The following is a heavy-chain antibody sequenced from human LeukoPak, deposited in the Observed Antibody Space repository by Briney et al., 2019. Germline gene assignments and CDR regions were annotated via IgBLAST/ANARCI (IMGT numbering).Heavy chain of an antibody. V-gene: IGHV3-30*04. CDR2: MSYDGSDK. J-gene: IGHJ4*02. CDR1: GFSFKSYA. CDR3: ARARDTDFDS. D-gene: IGHD5-18*01. Sequence: GGSLRLSCAASGFSFKSYAMHWVRQAPGKGLEWVTVMSYDGSDKYYADSVKGRFSISRDNSKNMLYLQMNSLRTEDTAVHYCARARDTDFDSWGQGTLVTVSS.